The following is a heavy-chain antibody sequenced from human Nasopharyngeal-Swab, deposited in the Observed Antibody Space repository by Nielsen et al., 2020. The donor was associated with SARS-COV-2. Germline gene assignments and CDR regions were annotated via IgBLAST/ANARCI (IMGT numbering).Heavy chain of an antibody. Sequence: ASVKVSCKASGCTFISYYMHWVRQAPGQGLEWMGIINPSGGSTSYAQKFQGRVTMTRDTSTSTVYMELSSLRSEDTAVYYCARATYYDFWSGYYTALGGMDVWGQGTTVTVSS. J-gene: IGHJ6*02. CDR1: GCTFISYY. CDR3: ARATYYDFWSGYYTALGGMDV. V-gene: IGHV1-46*01. CDR2: INPSGGST. D-gene: IGHD3-3*01.